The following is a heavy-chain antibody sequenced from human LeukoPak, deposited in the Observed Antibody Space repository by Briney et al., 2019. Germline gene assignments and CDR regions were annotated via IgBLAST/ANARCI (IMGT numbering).Heavy chain of an antibody. CDR2: ISSSGSTI. CDR3: ARDLYSSWCSYYYYGMDV. V-gene: IGHV3-11*01. J-gene: IGHJ6*02. CDR1: GFTFSDYY. D-gene: IGHD6-13*01. Sequence: GGSLRLSCAASGFTFSDYYMSWIRQAPGKGLEWVSYISSSGSTIYYADSVKGRFTISRDNAKNSLYLQMNSLRAEDTAVYYCARDLYSSWCSYYYYGMDVWGQGTTVTVSS.